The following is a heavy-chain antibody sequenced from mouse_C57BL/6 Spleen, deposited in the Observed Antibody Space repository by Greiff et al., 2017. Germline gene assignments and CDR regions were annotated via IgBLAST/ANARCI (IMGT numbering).Heavy chain of an antibody. D-gene: IGHD1-1*01. CDR1: GFSLTSYG. J-gene: IGHJ3*01. CDR3: ASGGSSYGWFAY. Sequence: QVQLQQSGPGLVAPSQSLSITCTVSGFSLTSYGVDWVRQSPGKGLEWLGVIWGVGSTNYNSALKSRLSISKDNSKSQVFLKMNSLQTDDTAMYYGASGGSSYGWFAYWGQGTLVTVSA. V-gene: IGHV2-6*01. CDR2: IWGVGST.